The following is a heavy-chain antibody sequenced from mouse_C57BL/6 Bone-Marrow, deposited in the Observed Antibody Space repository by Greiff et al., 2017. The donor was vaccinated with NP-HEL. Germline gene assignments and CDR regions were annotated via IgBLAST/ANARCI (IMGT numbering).Heavy chain of an antibody. J-gene: IGHJ2*01. CDR2: IDPSDSYT. V-gene: IGHV1-69*01. CDR1: GYTFTSYW. Sequence: QVQLQQPGAELVMPGASVKLSCKASGYTFTSYWMHWVKQRPGQGLEWIGEIDPSDSYTNYNQKFKGKSTLTVDKSSSTAYMQLSSLTSEDSAVYYCARRGITTPVGCDYWGQGTTLTVSS. D-gene: IGHD1-1*01. CDR3: ARRGITTPVGCDY.